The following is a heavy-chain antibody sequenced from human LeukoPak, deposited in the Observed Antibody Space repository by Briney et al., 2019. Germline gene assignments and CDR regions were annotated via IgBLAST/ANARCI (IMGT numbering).Heavy chain of an antibody. Sequence: ASVKVSCKASGYTFTGYYMHWVRQAPGQGLEWMGWINPNSGGTNYAQKFQGRVTMTRDTSISTAYMELRSLRSDDTAVYYCARQQSRVTVTTFDYWGQGTLVTVSS. J-gene: IGHJ4*02. CDR3: ARQQSRVTVTTFDY. CDR2: INPNSGGT. V-gene: IGHV1-2*02. CDR1: GYTFTGYY. D-gene: IGHD4-17*01.